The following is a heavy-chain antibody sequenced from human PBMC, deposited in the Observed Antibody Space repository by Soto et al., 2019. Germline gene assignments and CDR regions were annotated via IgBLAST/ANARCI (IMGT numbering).Heavy chain of an antibody. J-gene: IGHJ4*02. D-gene: IGHD6-19*01. Sequence: HPGGSLRLSCAASGFTVSGNYMSWVRQAPGKGLEWVSLIYDGGVTYYADSVKGRFSIPRDNSKNTLYLQMNSLRAEDTAVYYCAREASVAGRGQPQYWGQGTLVTVSS. CDR2: IYDGGVT. CDR1: GFTVSGNY. V-gene: IGHV3-53*01. CDR3: AREASVAGRGQPQY.